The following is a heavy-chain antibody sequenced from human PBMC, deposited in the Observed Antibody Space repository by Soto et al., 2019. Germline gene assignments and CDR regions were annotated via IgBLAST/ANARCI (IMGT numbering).Heavy chain of an antibody. V-gene: IGHV3-33*01. Sequence: QVQLVESGGGVVQPGRSLRLSCAASGFSLNNYGMHWVRQAPGKGLEWVAVISHDGNYKDYADSVKGRFTISRDSSKKAVYTPIENRGGEETGVNFCTIDNNFVFALLGQGTLVTVSS. CDR1: GFSLNNYG. J-gene: IGHJ5*02. CDR2: ISHDGNYK. D-gene: IGHD1-1*01. CDR3: TIDNNFVFAL.